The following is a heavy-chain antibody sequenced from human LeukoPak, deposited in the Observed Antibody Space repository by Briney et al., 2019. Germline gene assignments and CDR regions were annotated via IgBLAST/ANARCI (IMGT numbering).Heavy chain of an antibody. V-gene: IGHV3-23*01. CDR2: ISGSGGST. D-gene: IGHD6-19*01. Sequence: GGSLRLSCAASGFTFSSYAMSWVRQAPGKGLEGVSAISGSGGSTYYADSVKGRFTISRDNSKNTLYLQMNSLRAEDTAVYYCAKDPTVAATPYYFDYWGRGTLVTVSS. CDR1: GFTFSSYA. CDR3: AKDPTVAATPYYFDY. J-gene: IGHJ4*02.